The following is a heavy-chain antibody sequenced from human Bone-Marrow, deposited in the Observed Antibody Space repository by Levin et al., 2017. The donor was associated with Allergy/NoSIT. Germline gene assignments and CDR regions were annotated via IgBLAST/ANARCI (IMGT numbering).Heavy chain of an antibody. Sequence: GESLKISCAASGFTFSSYSMNWVRQAPGKGLEWVSSISSGSTYIYYADSVKGRFTISRDNAKNSLYLQMNSLRAEDTAVYYCARGWSYSSGWYYFDYWGQGTPVTVSS. V-gene: IGHV3-21*01. D-gene: IGHD6-19*01. CDR3: ARGWSYSSGWYYFDY. J-gene: IGHJ4*02. CDR2: ISSGSTYI. CDR1: GFTFSSYS.